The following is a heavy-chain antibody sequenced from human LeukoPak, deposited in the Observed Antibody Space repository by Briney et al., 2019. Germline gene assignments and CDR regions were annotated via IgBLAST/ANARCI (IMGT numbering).Heavy chain of an antibody. CDR1: GGSISSYY. CDR2: IYYSGST. D-gene: IGHD2/OR15-2a*01. V-gene: IGHV4-59*01. J-gene: IGHJ5*02. CDR3: ARTYYFRSWFDP. Sequence: TSSETLSLTCTVSGGSISSYYWSWIRQPPGKGLEWIGYIYYSGSTNYNPSLKSRVTVSVDTSKNQFSLKLSSVTAADTAVYYCARTYYFRSWFDPWGQGTLVTVSS.